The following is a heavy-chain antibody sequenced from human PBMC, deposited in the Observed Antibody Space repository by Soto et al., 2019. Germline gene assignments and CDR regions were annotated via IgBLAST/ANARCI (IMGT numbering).Heavy chain of an antibody. V-gene: IGHV5-10-1*01. Sequence: GESLKISCKGSGYNFINNRISWVRQMPGKGLEWMGRIDLSDSYTNYSPSFQGHVTISADRSISTAYVQWSSLKASDTAMYYCARQSRFYYGMDVWGQGTTVTVSS. CDR2: IDLSDSYT. J-gene: IGHJ6*02. CDR1: GYNFINNR. CDR3: ARQSRFYYGMDV.